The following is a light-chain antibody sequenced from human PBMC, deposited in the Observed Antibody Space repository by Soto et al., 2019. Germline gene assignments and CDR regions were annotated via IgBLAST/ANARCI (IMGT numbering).Light chain of an antibody. CDR1: QSVTRSS. J-gene: IGKJ1*01. Sequence: EVVLTQSPATLSLSPGERATLSCRASQSVTRSSLAWYQQKPGQSPMLLIFGASSRATGIPDRFSGGGSGTDFIFNITSLEPEDFAMYYCLHYGTAQWTFGQGTKVDI. V-gene: IGKV3-20*01. CDR2: GAS. CDR3: LHYGTAQWT.